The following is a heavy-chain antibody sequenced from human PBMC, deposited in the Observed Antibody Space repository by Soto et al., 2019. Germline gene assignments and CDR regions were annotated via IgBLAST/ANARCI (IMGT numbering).Heavy chain of an antibody. J-gene: IGHJ4*02. CDR2: VFRSGSI. Sequence: QVQLQESGPGLVRPSESLSLTCNVSGGSMTTGSYFWSWIRQPPEKGQEWIGDVFRSGSINYNPSFKSRVTISIDTSKIQFSLMLKSVTAADTAVYFCARAMNRYFDYWGQVALVTVAS. CDR3: ARAMNRYFDY. V-gene: IGHV4-61*01. CDR1: GGSMTTGSYF.